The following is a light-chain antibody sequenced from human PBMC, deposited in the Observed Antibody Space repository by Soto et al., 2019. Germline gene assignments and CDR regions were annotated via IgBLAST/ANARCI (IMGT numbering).Light chain of an antibody. CDR2: STN. CDR1: SGSVSTSYY. J-gene: IGLJ2*01. Sequence: QTVVTQEPSFSVSPGGTVTLTCGLTSGSVSTSYYPSWYQQTPGQAPRTPIYSTNTRSTGVPDRFSGSILGNTAALTITGAQADDECDYYCVLYMGSGISVFGGGTKLTVL. CDR3: VLYMGSGISV. V-gene: IGLV8-61*01.